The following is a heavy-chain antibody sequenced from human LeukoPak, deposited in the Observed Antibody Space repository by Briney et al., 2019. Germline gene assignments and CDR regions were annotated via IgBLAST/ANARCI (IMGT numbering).Heavy chain of an antibody. J-gene: IGHJ4*02. CDR2: ISSSSSYI. V-gene: IGHV3-21*01. Sequence: PGGSLRLSCAASGFTFSSYSMNWVRQAPGKGLEWVSSISSSSSYIYYADSVKGRFTISRDNAKNSLYLQMNSLRAEDTAVYYCARGGSTSSWFWNDWGQGTLVTVSS. D-gene: IGHD6-13*01. CDR1: GFTFSSYS. CDR3: ARGGSTSSWFWND.